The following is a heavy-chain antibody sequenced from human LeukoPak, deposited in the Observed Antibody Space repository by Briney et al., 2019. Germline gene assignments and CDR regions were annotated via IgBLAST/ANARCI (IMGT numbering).Heavy chain of an antibody. V-gene: IGHV5-51*01. CDR1: GYSFTTYW. CDR2: IYPGDSDT. J-gene: IGHJ4*02. Sequence: GESPKISCKASGYSFTTYWIGWVRQMPGKGLEWMGIIYPGDSDTKYSPSFQGQVTISADKSISTAYLQWSSLKASDTAMYYCARPSSGTVLGLDYWGQGTLVTVSS. D-gene: IGHD1-26*01. CDR3: ARPSSGTVLGLDY.